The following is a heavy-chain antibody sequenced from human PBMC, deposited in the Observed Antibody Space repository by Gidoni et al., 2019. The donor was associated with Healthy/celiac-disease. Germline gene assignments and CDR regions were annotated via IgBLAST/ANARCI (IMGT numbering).Heavy chain of an antibody. V-gene: IGHV3-48*01. CDR1: GFTFSSYS. J-gene: IGHJ3*02. Sequence: EVQLVESGGGLVQPGGSMRLSCAASGFTFSSYSMNWVRKAQGKGLEWVSYISSSSSTIYYADSVKGRFTISRDNAKNSLYLQMNSLRAEDTAVYYCASGYDSSGYYLDAFDIWGQGTMVTVSS. CDR3: ASGYDSSGYYLDAFDI. D-gene: IGHD3-22*01. CDR2: ISSSSSTI.